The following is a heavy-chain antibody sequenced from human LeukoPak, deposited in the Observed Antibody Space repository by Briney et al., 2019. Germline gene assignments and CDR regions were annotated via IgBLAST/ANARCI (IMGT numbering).Heavy chain of an antibody. D-gene: IGHD3-3*01. J-gene: IGHJ4*02. CDR2: ISSSSSTI. V-gene: IGHV3-48*04. Sequence: GGSLRLSCAASGFTFSSYSMNWVRQAPGKGLEWVSYISSSSSTIYYADPVKGRFTISRDNAKNSLYLQMNSLRAEDTAVYYCARDFSEWSRVFDYWGQGTLVTVSS. CDR3: ARDFSEWSRVFDY. CDR1: GFTFSSYS.